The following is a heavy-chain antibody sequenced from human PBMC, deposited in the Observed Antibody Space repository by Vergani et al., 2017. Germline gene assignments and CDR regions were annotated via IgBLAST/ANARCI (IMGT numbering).Heavy chain of an antibody. J-gene: IGHJ3*02. CDR1: GFTFSSYA. V-gene: IGHV3-23*04. CDR2: ISGSGGST. Sequence: VQLVESGGGVVQPGRSLRLSCAASGFTFSSYAMSWVRQAPGKGLGWVSAISGSGGSTYYADSVKGRFTISRHNSKNTLYLQMNSLRAEDTAVYYCARAPHDILTGYEAFDIWGQGTMVTVSS. CDR3: ARAPHDILTGYEAFDI. D-gene: IGHD3-9*01.